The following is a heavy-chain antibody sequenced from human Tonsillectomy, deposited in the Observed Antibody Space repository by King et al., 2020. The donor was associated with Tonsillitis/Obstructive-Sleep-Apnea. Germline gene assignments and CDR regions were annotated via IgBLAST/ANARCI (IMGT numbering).Heavy chain of an antibody. V-gene: IGHV4-34*01. D-gene: IGHD1-26*01. CDR2: INHSGSK. J-gene: IGHJ6*03. CDR3: AGGEVGATSDYYCFYMDV. CDR1: GGSFCDSY. Sequence: VQLQQWGAGLLKPSETLSLTCAVYGGSFCDSYWSWIRQPPGKGLEWIGEINHSGSKNYSSSLKSRVTISVDTSKDQFSLKLSSVTAADTGVYYCAGGEVGATSDYYCFYMDVWGKGTTVTVSS.